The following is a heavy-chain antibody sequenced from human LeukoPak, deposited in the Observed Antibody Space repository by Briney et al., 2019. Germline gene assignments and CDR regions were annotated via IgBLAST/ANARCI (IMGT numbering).Heavy chain of an antibody. CDR2: IGTTGDA. CDR1: GFTFSTYD. J-gene: IGHJ3*02. Sequence: GGSLRLSCAASGFTFSTYDLHWVRQGIGKGLEWVAAIGTTGDAYYPGSVKGRFTISRDNSKNTLYLQMNSLRAEDTAVYYCASSPWGIQAFDIWGQGTMVTVSS. CDR3: ASSPWGIQAFDI. D-gene: IGHD3-16*01. V-gene: IGHV3-13*04.